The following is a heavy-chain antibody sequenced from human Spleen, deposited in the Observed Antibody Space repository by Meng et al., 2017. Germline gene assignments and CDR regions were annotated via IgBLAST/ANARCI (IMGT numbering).Heavy chain of an antibody. CDR3: ARELDVDTDMITARGAFDI. D-gene: IGHD5-18*01. J-gene: IGHJ3*02. Sequence: QVQLQQWGAGLWKPSETLSLTCAVNGGSLSGYFWSVIRQSPGKGLEWIGEISHSGGINYDPSLNNYNPSLKSRLTISEDTSGNQFSVRLRSVTAADTAVYFCARELDVDTDMITARGAFDIWGQGTMVTVSS. V-gene: IGHV4-34*01. CDR1: GGSLSGYF. CDR2: ISHSGGINYDPSLN.